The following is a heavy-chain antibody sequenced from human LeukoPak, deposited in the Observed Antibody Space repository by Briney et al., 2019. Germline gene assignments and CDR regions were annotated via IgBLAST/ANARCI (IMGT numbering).Heavy chain of an antibody. CDR3: ARWELSFQRGIDY. CDR2: IYYSGST. J-gene: IGHJ4*02. Sequence: PSETLSLTCTVSGGSISSGGYYWSWIRQHPGKGLEWIGYIYYSGSTYYNPSPKSRVTISVDTSKNQFSLKLSSVTAADTAVYYCARWELSFQRGIDYWGQGTLVTVSS. D-gene: IGHD1-7*01. CDR1: GGSISSGGYY. V-gene: IGHV4-31*03.